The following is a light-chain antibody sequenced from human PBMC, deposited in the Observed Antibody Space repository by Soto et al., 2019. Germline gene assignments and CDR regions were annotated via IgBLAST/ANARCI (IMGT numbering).Light chain of an antibody. CDR3: ERCSIWPPFT. J-gene: IGKJ4*01. CDR1: QSVSSY. CDR2: DAS. Sequence: EIVLTQSPATLSLSPGERATLSCRASQSVSSYLAWYQQKPGQAPRLLIYDASNRATGIPARFSGSGSGTDYTPSIRSQEPKDFADYFCERCSIWPPFTFGEGTKVQNK. V-gene: IGKV3-11*01.